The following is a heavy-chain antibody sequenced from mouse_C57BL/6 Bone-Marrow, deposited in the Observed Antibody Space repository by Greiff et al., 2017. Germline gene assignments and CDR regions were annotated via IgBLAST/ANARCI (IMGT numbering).Heavy chain of an antibody. CDR1: GYSITSGYY. V-gene: IGHV3-6*01. J-gene: IGHJ3*01. CDR3: ARGGTPGYYPWFAY. Sequence: EVQLQESGPGLVKPSQSLSLTCSVTGYSITSGYYWNWIRQFPGNKLEWMGYISYDGSNNYNPSLKNRISITRDTSKNQFFLKLNSVTTEDTATYYCARGGTPGYYPWFAYWGQGTLVTVSA. CDR2: ISYDGSN. D-gene: IGHD2-3*01.